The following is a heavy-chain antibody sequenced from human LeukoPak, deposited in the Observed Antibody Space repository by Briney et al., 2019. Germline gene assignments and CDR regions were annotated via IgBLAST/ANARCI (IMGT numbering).Heavy chain of an antibody. CDR3: ARDSCSSTSCYTPYYYYYMDV. Sequence: SETLSLTCTVSGGSISSSSYYWGWIRQPPGKGLEWIGSIYYSGSTYYNPSLKSRVTISVDTSKNQFSLKLSSVTAADTAVYYCARDSCSSTSCYTPYYYYYMDVWGKGTTVTVSS. V-gene: IGHV4-39*07. CDR1: GGSISSSSYY. CDR2: IYYSGST. J-gene: IGHJ6*03. D-gene: IGHD2-2*02.